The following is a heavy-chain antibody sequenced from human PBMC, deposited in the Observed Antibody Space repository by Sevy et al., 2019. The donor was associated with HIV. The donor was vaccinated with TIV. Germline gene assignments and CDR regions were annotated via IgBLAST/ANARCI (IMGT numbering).Heavy chain of an antibody. J-gene: IGHJ5*02. CDR1: GFTFSSYD. Sequence: GGSLRLSCTASGFTFSSYDMNWVRQAPGKGLEWVSKISSSGSSIYYAGSVKVRFTISRDNAKNSLNLQMNSLRAEDTAVYYCTRNGGAFDNGFDPWGQGTLVTVSS. CDR3: TRNGGAFDNGFDP. D-gene: IGHD2-8*01. CDR2: ISSSGSSI. V-gene: IGHV3-48*03.